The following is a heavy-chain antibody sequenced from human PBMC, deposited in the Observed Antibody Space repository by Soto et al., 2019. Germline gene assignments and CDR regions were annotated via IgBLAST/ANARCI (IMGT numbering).Heavy chain of an antibody. CDR2: INPSGGST. CDR1: GYTFTSYY. D-gene: IGHD3-9*01. Sequence: ASVKVSCKASGYTFTSYYMHWVRQAPGQGLEWMGIINPSGGSTSYAQKFQGRVTMTRDTSTSTVYMELSSPRSEDTAVYYCARGSYYDILTGYYDPSYYYYGMDVWGQGTTVTVSS. J-gene: IGHJ6*02. V-gene: IGHV1-46*01. CDR3: ARGSYYDILTGYYDPSYYYYGMDV.